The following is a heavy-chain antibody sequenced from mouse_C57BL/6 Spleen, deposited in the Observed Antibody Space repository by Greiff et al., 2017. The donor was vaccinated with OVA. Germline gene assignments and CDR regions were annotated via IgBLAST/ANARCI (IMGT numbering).Heavy chain of an antibody. Sequence: EVKLMESGGGLVQPGGSMKLSCVASGFTFSNYWMNWVRQSPEKGLEWVAQIRLKSDNYATHYAESVKGRFTISRDDSKSSVYLQMNNLRAEDTGIYYCTGPYYYGSSGVYAMDYWGQGTSVTVSS. J-gene: IGHJ4*01. D-gene: IGHD1-1*01. V-gene: IGHV6-3*01. CDR1: GFTFSNYW. CDR3: TGPYYYGSSGVYAMDY. CDR2: IRLKSDNYAT.